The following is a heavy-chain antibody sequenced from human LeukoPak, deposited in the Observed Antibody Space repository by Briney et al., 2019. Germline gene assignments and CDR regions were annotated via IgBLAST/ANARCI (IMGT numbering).Heavy chain of an antibody. V-gene: IGHV3-13*01. CDR3: ARGSGSYWYFDL. Sequence: GGSLRLSCAASGFTFSSYDMHWVRQATGKGLEWVSAIGTAGDTHYPGSVKGRFTISRENAKNSLYLQMNSLRAGDTAVYYCARGSGSYWYFDLWGRGTLVTVSS. CDR1: GFTFSSYD. D-gene: IGHD1-26*01. J-gene: IGHJ2*01. CDR2: IGTAGDT.